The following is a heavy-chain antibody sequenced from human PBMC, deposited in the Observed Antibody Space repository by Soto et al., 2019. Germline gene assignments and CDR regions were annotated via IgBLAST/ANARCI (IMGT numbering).Heavy chain of an antibody. Sequence: EVQLLESGGGLVQPGGSLRLSCAASGFTFSSYAMSWVRQAPGNGLEWVSAISGSGGSTYYADSVKGRFTISRDNSKNTLYLQMNSLRAEDTAVYYCAKIPHSSSWYLDAFDIWGQGTMVTVSS. CDR1: GFTFSSYA. CDR2: ISGSGGST. V-gene: IGHV3-23*01. D-gene: IGHD6-13*01. J-gene: IGHJ3*02. CDR3: AKIPHSSSWYLDAFDI.